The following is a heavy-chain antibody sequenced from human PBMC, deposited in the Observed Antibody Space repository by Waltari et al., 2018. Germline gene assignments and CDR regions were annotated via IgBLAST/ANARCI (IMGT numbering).Heavy chain of an antibody. Sequence: EVQLVESGGGLVQPGRSLRLSCAASGFTFDDYAMHWVRQAPGKGLEWVSGISWNSGSQGYSDPVKGRFTLSRDNAQNPPDLQMNRSGGEETALFFRAKDGGGFRGQGTPVT. CDR1: GFTFDDYA. V-gene: IGHV3-9*01. J-gene: IGHJ4*02. D-gene: IGHD3-16*01. CDR2: ISWNSGSQ. CDR3: AKDGGGF.